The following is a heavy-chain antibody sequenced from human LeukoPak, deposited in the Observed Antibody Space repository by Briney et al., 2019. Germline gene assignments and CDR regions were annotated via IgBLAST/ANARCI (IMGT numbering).Heavy chain of an antibody. CDR2: IKENGNEQ. D-gene: IGHD1-14*01. V-gene: IGHV3-7*01. Sequence: GSLRLSCEASGFTFTSYWMSWVRQAPGKGPEWVAHIKENGNEQYYADSVKARFTISRDNVKQSLGLQMNSLRVEDTAVYYCARGPGDFDASDIWGQGTMVTVSS. CDR3: ARGPGDFDASDI. J-gene: IGHJ3*02. CDR1: GFTFTSYW.